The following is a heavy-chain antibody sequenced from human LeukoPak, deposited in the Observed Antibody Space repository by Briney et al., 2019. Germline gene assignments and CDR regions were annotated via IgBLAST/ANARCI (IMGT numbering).Heavy chain of an antibody. J-gene: IGHJ3*02. Sequence: ASVKVSCKASGYTFSGNYIHWVRQAPGQGLEWMGIINPSGGSTSYAQKFQGRVTMTRDTSTSTVYMELSSLRSEDTAVYYCARAYYYTSGTYYPPPDIWGQGTMVTVSS. CDR1: GYTFSGNY. CDR2: INPSGGST. V-gene: IGHV1-46*01. CDR3: ARAYYYTSGTYYPPPDI. D-gene: IGHD3-10*01.